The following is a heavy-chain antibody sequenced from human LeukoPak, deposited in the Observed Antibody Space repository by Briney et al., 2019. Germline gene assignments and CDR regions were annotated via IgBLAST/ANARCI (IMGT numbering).Heavy chain of an antibody. J-gene: IGHJ4*02. CDR2: VYHSGTT. D-gene: IGHD3-10*01. CDR3: AREIVSSVGY. CDR1: GGSITSARYH. Sequence: SDTLSLTCTVSGGSITSARYHWGWIRQPPGKGLEWIGSVYHSGTTYYNPSLRSRLTISVDTSRNQFSLKLSSVTAADTAVYHCAREIVSSVGYWGQGSLVTVSS. V-gene: IGHV4-39*02.